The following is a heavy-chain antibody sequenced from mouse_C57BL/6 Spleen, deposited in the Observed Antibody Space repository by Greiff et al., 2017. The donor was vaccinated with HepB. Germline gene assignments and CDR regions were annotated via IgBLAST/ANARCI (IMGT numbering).Heavy chain of an antibody. V-gene: IGHV1-80*01. Sequence: QVQLQHSGAELVKPGASVKISCKASGYAFSSYWMNWVKQRPGKGLEWIGQIYPGDGDTNYNGKFKGKATLTADKSSSTAYMQLSSLTSEDSAVYFCARDYGSSFWFAYWGQGTLVTVSA. CDR2: IYPGDGDT. D-gene: IGHD1-1*01. J-gene: IGHJ3*01. CDR3: ARDYGSSFWFAY. CDR1: GYAFSSYW.